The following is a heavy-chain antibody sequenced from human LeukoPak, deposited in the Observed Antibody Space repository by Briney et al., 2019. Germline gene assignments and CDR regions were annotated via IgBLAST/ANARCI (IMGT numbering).Heavy chain of an antibody. D-gene: IGHD3-9*01. V-gene: IGHV3-48*03. CDR2: ISSSGSTI. Sequence: GGSLRLSCAASGFTFSSYEMNWVRQAPGKGLEWVSYISSSGSTIYYADSVKGRFTISRDNAKNSLYLQMNSLRAEDTAVYYCARESPGAPYYDILTGTSVDWIGAFDIWGQGTMVTVSS. CDR1: GFTFSSYE. CDR3: ARESPGAPYYDILTGTSVDWIGAFDI. J-gene: IGHJ3*02.